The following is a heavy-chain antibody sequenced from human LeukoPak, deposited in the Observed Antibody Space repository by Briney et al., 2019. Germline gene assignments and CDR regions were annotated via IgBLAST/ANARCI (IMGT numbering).Heavy chain of an antibody. CDR2: IRYKANGGTT. CDR1: GFSFSDYA. V-gene: IGHV3-49*04. Sequence: GGSLRLSCKTSGFSFSDYAVSWVRQAPGKGLEWIGFIRYKANGGTTEYAASVKGRFTISRDDSKTIAHLQMSSLKTEDTAVYYCSRFYSSGWASGAFDIWGQGTMVTVSS. D-gene: IGHD3-22*01. CDR3: SRFYSSGWASGAFDI. J-gene: IGHJ3*02.